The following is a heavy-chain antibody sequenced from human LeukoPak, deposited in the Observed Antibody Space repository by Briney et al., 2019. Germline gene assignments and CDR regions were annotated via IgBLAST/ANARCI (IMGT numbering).Heavy chain of an antibody. Sequence: GGSLRLSCVVSGFTFSTHAMTWVRQAPGKGLEWVSSISSSSSYIYYADSVKGRFTISRDNAKNSLYLQMNSLRAEDTAVYYCARDGSSWDNWFDPWGQGTLVTVSS. D-gene: IGHD6-13*01. CDR1: GFTFSTHA. CDR3: ARDGSSWDNWFDP. CDR2: ISSSSSYI. J-gene: IGHJ5*02. V-gene: IGHV3-21*01.